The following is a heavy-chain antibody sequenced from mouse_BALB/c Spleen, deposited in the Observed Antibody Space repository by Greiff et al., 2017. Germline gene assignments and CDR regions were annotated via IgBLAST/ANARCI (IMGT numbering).Heavy chain of an antibody. CDR2: IDPSDSET. CDR3: ARYGNYGDYAMDY. Sequence: QVQLKESGPQLVRPGASVKISCKASGYSFTSYWMHWVKQRPGQGLEWIGMIDPSDSETRLNQKFKDKATLTVDKSSSTAYMQLSSPTSEDSAVYYCARYGNYGDYAMDYWGQGTSVTVSS. V-gene: IGHV1S126*01. CDR1: GYSFTSYW. D-gene: IGHD2-10*02. J-gene: IGHJ4*01.